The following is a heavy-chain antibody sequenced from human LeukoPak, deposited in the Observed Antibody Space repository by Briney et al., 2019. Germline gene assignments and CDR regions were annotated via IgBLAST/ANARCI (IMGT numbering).Heavy chain of an antibody. V-gene: IGHV3-74*01. D-gene: IGHD1-1*01. CDR2: INSDGSST. J-gene: IGHJ4*02. Sequence: GGSLRLSCAASGFTFSSYWMHWVRQAPGKGLVWVSRINSDGSSTSYADSVKGRFTISRDNSKNTLYLQMNSLRAEDTAVYYCAKPMGSNYYFDYWGQGTLVTVSS. CDR3: AKPMGSNYYFDY. CDR1: GFTFSSYW.